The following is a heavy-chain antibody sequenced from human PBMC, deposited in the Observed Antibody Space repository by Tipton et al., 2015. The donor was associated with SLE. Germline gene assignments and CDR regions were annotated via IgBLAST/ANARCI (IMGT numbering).Heavy chain of an antibody. Sequence: TLSLTCTVSGGSISGPYHWSWIRQPAGKGLEWIGRIYSRGSTNSNLSLKSRVTISVDKSKNQFSLKLSSVTAADTAVYYCASLDGHDAFDIWGLGTMVTVSS. CDR2: IYSRGST. D-gene: IGHD5-24*01. CDR3: ASLDGHDAFDI. J-gene: IGHJ3*02. CDR1: GGSISGPYH. V-gene: IGHV4-4*07.